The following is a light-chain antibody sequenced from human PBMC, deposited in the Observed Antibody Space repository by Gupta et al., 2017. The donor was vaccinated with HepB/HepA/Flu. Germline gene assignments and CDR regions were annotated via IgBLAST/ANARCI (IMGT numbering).Light chain of an antibody. CDR1: SSNIGAGFD. Sequence: QSVLTQPPSVSGAPGQKVTISCTGSSSNIGAGFDVHWYQQLPGTPPKLLIYNNYDRPAGAPDRFSASKAGTAASLAITGLQAEDEGDYYCQSYDSWGGSLLGGGTRVTVL. J-gene: IGLJ2*01. CDR3: QSYDSWGGSL. CDR2: NNY. V-gene: IGLV1-40*01.